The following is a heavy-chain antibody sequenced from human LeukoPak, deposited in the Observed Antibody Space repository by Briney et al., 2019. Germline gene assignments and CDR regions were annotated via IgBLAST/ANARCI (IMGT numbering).Heavy chain of an antibody. Sequence: PGGSLRLSCAASGFTFSSYEMNWVRQAPGKGLEWVSYISSSGSTIYYADSVKGRFTISRDNAKNSLYLQMNSLRAEDTAVYYCARDRALVGTFDYWGQGTLVTVSS. V-gene: IGHV3-48*03. CDR3: ARDRALVGTFDY. J-gene: IGHJ4*02. CDR2: ISSSGSTI. D-gene: IGHD1-26*01. CDR1: GFTFSSYE.